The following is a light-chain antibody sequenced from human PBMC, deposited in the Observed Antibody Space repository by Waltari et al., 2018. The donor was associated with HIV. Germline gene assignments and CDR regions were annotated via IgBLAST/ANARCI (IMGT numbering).Light chain of an antibody. Sequence: DLQMTQSPSTLSASLCHIVPIPCPPSLRISTWLAWSQQKPGKAPKLLIYKASSLESGVPSRFSGSGSGTEYTLTISSLQPDDFATYYCQEYSGYFRTFGQGTKVEIK. CDR1: LRISTW. J-gene: IGKJ1*01. CDR3: QEYSGYFRT. CDR2: KAS. V-gene: IGKV1-5*03.